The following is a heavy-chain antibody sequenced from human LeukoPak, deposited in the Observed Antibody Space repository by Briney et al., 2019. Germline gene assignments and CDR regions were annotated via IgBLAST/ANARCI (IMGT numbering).Heavy chain of an antibody. CDR3: ARVAQTRFDP. CDR1: GYTFTGYY. Sequence: ASVYVSCKSAGYTFTGYYMHLVRQGPGQGLEWMGWINPNSGGTNYAQKLQGRATMTRDTSISTAYMELSRLRSDDPAVYYCARVAQTRFDPWGQGNLVTVSS. CDR2: INPNSGGT. D-gene: IGHD1/OR15-1a*01. V-gene: IGHV1-2*02. J-gene: IGHJ5*02.